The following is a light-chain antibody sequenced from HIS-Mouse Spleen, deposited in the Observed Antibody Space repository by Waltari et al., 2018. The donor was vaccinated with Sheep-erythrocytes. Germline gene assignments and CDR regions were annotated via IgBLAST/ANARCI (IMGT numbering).Light chain of an antibody. V-gene: IGKV3-11*01. Sequence: EFVLTQSPATLYLSPEERATLSCRASQSVSSYLAWYQQKPGQAPRLLIYYSSNRATGIPARFSGSGSGTDFTLTISSLEPEDFAVYYCQQRSNWYTFGQGTKLEIK. J-gene: IGKJ2*01. CDR1: QSVSSY. CDR2: YSS. CDR3: QQRSNWYT.